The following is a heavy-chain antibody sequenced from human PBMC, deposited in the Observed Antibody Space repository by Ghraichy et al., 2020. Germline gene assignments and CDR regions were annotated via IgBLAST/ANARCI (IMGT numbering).Heavy chain of an antibody. J-gene: IGHJ5*02. D-gene: IGHD3-3*01. V-gene: IGHV4-34*01. Sequence: SETLSLTCAVYGGSFSGYYWSWIRQPPGKGLEWIGEINYSGSTNYNPSLKSLVTISVDTSKKQFSLKLSFVTAADTDVYYCASSQEFSIFGVVIRNWFDPWSQGTLVTVSS. CDR2: INYSGST. CDR1: GGSFSGYY. CDR3: ASSQEFSIFGVVIRNWFDP.